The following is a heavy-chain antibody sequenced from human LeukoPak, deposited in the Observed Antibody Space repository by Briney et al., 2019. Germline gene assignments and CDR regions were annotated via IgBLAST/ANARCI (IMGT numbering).Heavy chain of an antibody. V-gene: IGHV4-31*03. D-gene: IGHD3-9*01. CDR1: GGSISSGGYY. J-gene: IGHJ3*02. Sequence: SETLSLTCTVSGGSISSGGYYWSWIRQHPGKGLEWIGYIYYSGSTYYNPSLKSRVTISVDTSKNQFSLKLTSVTAADTAVYYCARVGSPDIFGGDVFDIWGQGTMVTVSS. CDR2: IYYSGST. CDR3: ARVGSPDIFGGDVFDI.